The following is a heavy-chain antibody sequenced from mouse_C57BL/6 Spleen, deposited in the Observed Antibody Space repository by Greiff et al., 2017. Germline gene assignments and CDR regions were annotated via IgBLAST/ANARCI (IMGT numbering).Heavy chain of an antibody. CDR2: IYPGDGDT. Sequence: VQRVESGAELVKPGASVKISCKASGYAFSSYWMNWVKQRPGKGLEWIGQIYPGDGDTNYNGKFKGKATLTADKSSSTAYMQLSSLTSEDSAVYFCAKRSYGNYGWYFDVWGTGTTVTVSS. V-gene: IGHV1-80*01. CDR3: AKRSYGNYGWYFDV. D-gene: IGHD2-1*01. J-gene: IGHJ1*03. CDR1: GYAFSSYW.